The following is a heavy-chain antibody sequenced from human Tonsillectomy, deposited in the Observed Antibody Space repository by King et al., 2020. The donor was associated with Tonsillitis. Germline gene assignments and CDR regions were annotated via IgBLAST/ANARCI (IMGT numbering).Heavy chain of an antibody. V-gene: IGHV4-4*07. CDR1: GGSISSYY. J-gene: IGHJ4*02. CDR2: IYNSGST. D-gene: IGHD1-26*01. Sequence: QLQESGLGLVKPSETLSLTCTVSGGSISSYYWSWIRQPAGKGLEWIGRIYNSGSTNFNPSLKSRVTMSVDTSKNQFSLKLTSVTAADTAVYYCAREGVRESRAYDYWGQGTLVTVSS. CDR3: AREGVRESRAYDY.